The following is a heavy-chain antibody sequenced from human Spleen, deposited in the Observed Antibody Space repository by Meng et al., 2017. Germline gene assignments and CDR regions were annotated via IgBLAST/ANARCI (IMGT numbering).Heavy chain of an antibody. CDR2: IWYDGSNK. CDR3: ARGRDYYESSGNPERYEY. CDR1: GFPFSNFG. D-gene: IGHD3-22*01. V-gene: IGHV3-33*01. Sequence: GESLKISCTASGFPFSNFGINWVRQAPGKGLEWVAIIWYDGSNKYYADSVEGRFTISRDNSKNTVYLQMNSLRAEDTAIYYCARGRDYYESSGNPERYEYWGQGTLVTSPQ. J-gene: IGHJ4*02.